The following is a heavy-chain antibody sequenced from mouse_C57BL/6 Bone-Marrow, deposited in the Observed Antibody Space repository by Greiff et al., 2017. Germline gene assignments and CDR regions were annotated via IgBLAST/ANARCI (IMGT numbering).Heavy chain of an antibody. CDR3: APLELTGTNFDY. Sequence: QVHVKQSGAELVKPGASVKVSCKASGYTFTSYWMHWVKQRPGQGLEWIGRIHPSDSDTNYNQKFKGKATLTVDKSSSTAYMQLSSLTSEDSAVYYCAPLELTGTNFDYWGQGTTLTVSS. D-gene: IGHD4-1*01. V-gene: IGHV1-74*01. CDR2: IHPSDSDT. J-gene: IGHJ2*01. CDR1: GYTFTSYW.